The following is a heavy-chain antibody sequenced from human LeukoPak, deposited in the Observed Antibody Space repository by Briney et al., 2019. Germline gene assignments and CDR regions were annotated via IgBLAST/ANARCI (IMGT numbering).Heavy chain of an antibody. Sequence: GESLKISCKGSGYSFTSYWIGWVRQMPGKGLEWMGIIYPGDSDTRYSPSFQGQVTISADKSISTAYPQWSSLKASDTAMYYCARYPVSSGYYYPYWYFDLWGRGTLVTVSS. D-gene: IGHD3-22*01. CDR1: GYSFTSYW. CDR3: ARYPVSSGYYYPYWYFDL. CDR2: IYPGDSDT. J-gene: IGHJ2*01. V-gene: IGHV5-51*01.